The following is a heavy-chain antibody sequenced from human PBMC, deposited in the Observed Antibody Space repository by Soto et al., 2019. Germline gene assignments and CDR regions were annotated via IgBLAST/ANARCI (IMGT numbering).Heavy chain of an antibody. CDR1: GFSFSNFE. V-gene: IGHV3-48*03. Sequence: GGSLRLSCAASGFSFSNFEMNWVRQAPGKGLEWLSYISSSGTNIYYADSVKGRITSSRDNAKNSLSLQMNSLRAEDTAVYYCATERIDNTTCYQEGRVFPYWGQGALVTVSS. D-gene: IGHD2-2*01. CDR2: ISSSGTNI. CDR3: ATERIDNTTCYQEGRVFPY. J-gene: IGHJ4*02.